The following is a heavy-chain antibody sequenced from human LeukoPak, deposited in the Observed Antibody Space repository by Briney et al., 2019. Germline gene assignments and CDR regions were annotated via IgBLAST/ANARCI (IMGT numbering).Heavy chain of an antibody. CDR1: GYIFTSYG. V-gene: IGHV1-18*01. Sequence: ASVKVSCKASGYIFTSYGISWMRQAPGQGPEWMGWISTYNGNTKYAEKFQGRVTMTTDTPTSTAYMELRSLRSDDTAVYYCARDEDYGIFVNVDYWGQGTLVTVSS. J-gene: IGHJ4*02. CDR2: ISTYNGNT. CDR3: ARDEDYGIFVNVDY. D-gene: IGHD4-17*01.